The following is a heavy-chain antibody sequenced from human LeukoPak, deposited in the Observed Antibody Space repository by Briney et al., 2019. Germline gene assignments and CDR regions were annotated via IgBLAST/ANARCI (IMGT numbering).Heavy chain of an antibody. CDR3: ARDTITTLRRGQEQN. Sequence: GSSVKVSCKASGGTFSSYAISWVRQAPGQGLEWIGRIIPILGIANYAQKFQGRVTITADKSTSTAYMELSSLRSEDTAVYYCARDTITTLRRGQEQNWGQGTLVTVSS. CDR2: IIPILGIA. V-gene: IGHV1-69*04. J-gene: IGHJ4*02. CDR1: GGTFSSYA. D-gene: IGHD5-24*01.